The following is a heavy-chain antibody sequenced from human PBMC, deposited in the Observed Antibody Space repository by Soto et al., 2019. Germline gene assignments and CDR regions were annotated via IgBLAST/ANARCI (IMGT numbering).Heavy chain of an antibody. J-gene: IGHJ3*02. D-gene: IGHD3-3*01. Sequence: QVQLVQSGAEVKKPGASVKVSCKASGYTFTSYDINWVRQATGQGLEWMGWMNPNSGNTGYAQKFQGRVTMTRNTSISTDYMELSSLRSEDTAVYYCARGRMVDFWSGYYGRAFDIWGQGTMVTVSS. CDR1: GYTFTSYD. CDR3: ARGRMVDFWSGYYGRAFDI. V-gene: IGHV1-8*01. CDR2: MNPNSGNT.